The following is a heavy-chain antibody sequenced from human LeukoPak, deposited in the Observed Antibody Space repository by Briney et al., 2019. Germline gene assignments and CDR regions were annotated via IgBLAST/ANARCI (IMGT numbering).Heavy chain of an antibody. D-gene: IGHD2-15*01. CDR1: GGSISSYY. Sequence: SETLSLTCTVSGGSISSYYWSLIRQPPGKGLEWIGYIYYSGSTNYNPSLKSRVTISVDTSKNQFSLKLSSVTAADTAVYYCARAGVSGYCSGGSCHPNYFDYWGQGTLVTVSS. V-gene: IGHV4-59*01. J-gene: IGHJ4*02. CDR2: IYYSGST. CDR3: ARAGVSGYCSGGSCHPNYFDY.